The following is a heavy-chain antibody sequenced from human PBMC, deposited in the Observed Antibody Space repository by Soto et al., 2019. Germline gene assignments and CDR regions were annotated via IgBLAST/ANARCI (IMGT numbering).Heavy chain of an antibody. V-gene: IGHV3-7*01. J-gene: IGHJ4*02. CDR3: XXXYPRMHDY. CDR2: IKEDGSEK. Sequence: EVQLAESGGALVQPGGSLTLSCAASGFTISAYWISWVRQAPGKGLEWVASIKEDGSEKCYVDSVKGRFTISRDNAKXXXXXXXXXXXXXXXXXXXXXXXYPRMHDYWGQGTLVTVSS. CDR1: GFTISAYW.